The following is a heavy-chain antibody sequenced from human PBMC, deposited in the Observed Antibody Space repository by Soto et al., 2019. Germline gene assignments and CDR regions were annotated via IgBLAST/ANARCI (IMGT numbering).Heavy chain of an antibody. CDR3: ARHLLQLERLAAYYYYMDV. CDR1: GGSISSYY. D-gene: IGHD1-1*01. Sequence: PSETLSLTCTVSGGSISSYYWSWIRQPPGKGLEWIGYIYYSGSTNYNPSLKSRVTISVDTSKNQFSLKLSSVTAADTAVYYCARHLLQLERLAAYYYYMDVWGKGTTVTVSS. CDR2: IYYSGST. V-gene: IGHV4-59*08. J-gene: IGHJ6*03.